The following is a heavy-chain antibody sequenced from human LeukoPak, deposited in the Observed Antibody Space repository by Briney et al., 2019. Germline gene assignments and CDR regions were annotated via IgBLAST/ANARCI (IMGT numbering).Heavy chain of an antibody. CDR2: LYYSGST. D-gene: IGHD3-16*02. CDR3: ARWYYDYVWGSYRYTRVGQFDY. V-gene: IGHV4-39*07. CDR1: GGSISSSSYY. Sequence: SETLSLTCTVSGGSISSSSYYWGWIRQPPGKGLEWIGSLYYSGSTYYNPSLKSRVTISVDTSKNQFSLKLSSVTAADTAVYYCARWYYDYVWGSYRYTRVGQFDYWGQGTLVTVSS. J-gene: IGHJ4*02.